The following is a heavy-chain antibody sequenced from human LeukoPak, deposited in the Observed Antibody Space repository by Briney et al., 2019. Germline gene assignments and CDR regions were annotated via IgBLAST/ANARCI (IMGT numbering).Heavy chain of an antibody. CDR2: IYSGGST. CDR3: AKGRDSYFFDY. CDR1: GFTVSSNY. V-gene: IGHV3-53*01. D-gene: IGHD3-10*01. J-gene: IGHJ4*02. Sequence: GGSLRLSCAASGFTVSSNYMSWVRQAPGKGLEWVSVIYSGGSTYYADSVKGRFTISRDNSKNTLYLQMNSLRAEDAAVYYCAKGRDSYFFDYWGQGILVTVSS.